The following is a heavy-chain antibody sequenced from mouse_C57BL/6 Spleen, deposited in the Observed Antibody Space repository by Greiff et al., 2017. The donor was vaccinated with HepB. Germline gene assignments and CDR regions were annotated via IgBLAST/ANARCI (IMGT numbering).Heavy chain of an antibody. CDR2: ISNGGGST. V-gene: IGHV5-12*01. CDR3: ARRGSNYEFAY. Sequence: EVMLVESGGGLVQPGGSLKLSCAASGFTFSDYYMYWVRQTPEKRLEWVAYISNGGGSTYYPDTVKGRFTISRDNAKNTLYLQMSRLKSEDTAMYYCARRGSNYEFAYWGQGTLVTVSA. CDR1: GFTFSDYY. D-gene: IGHD2-5*01. J-gene: IGHJ3*01.